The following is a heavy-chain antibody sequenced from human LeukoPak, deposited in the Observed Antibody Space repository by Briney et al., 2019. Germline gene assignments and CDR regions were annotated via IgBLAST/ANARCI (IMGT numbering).Heavy chain of an antibody. J-gene: IGHJ4*02. CDR3: ARRLYYDFWSGYYTGRSQSDY. CDR2: IYYSGST. V-gene: IGHV4-39*01. CDR1: GGSISSSSYY. Sequence: SETLSLTCTVSGGSISSSSYYWGWIRQPPGKGLEWIGSIYYSGSTYYNPSLKSRVTISVDTSENQFSLKLSSVTAADTAVYYCARRLYYDFWSGYYTGRSQSDYWGQGTLVTVSS. D-gene: IGHD3-3*01.